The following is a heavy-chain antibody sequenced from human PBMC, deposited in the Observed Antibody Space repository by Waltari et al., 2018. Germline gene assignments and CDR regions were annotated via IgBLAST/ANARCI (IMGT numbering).Heavy chain of an antibody. Sequence: EVQLVESGGGLIQPGGSLRLSCAASGFSVSNNYVTWVRQAAGKGLELVSVSYSGGATYYADSVKGRCTISRDNLKNTVYLQMNSLRAEDTAVYYCARVAAATRGIDDWGQGTLVTVSS. CDR3: ARVAAATRGIDD. J-gene: IGHJ4*02. CDR2: SYSGGAT. V-gene: IGHV3-53*01. CDR1: GFSVSNNY. D-gene: IGHD2-15*01.